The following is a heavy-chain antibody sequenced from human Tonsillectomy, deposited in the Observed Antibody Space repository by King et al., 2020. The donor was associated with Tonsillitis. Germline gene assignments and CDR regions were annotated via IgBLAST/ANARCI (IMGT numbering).Heavy chain of an antibody. CDR2: IDWDDDK. CDR3: TRGFGEPLRYYYYGMDV. CDR1: GFSLSSSGLY. J-gene: IGHJ6*02. V-gene: IGHV2-70*11. D-gene: IGHD3-10*01. Sequence: TLKESGPALVKPTQTLTLTCTFSGFSLSSSGLYVTWIRQPPGKALEWLARIDWDDDKYYSTSLKTRLTISKDTSENQVVLTMTKMDPVDTATYYCTRGFGEPLRYYYYGMDVWGQGTTVTVSS.